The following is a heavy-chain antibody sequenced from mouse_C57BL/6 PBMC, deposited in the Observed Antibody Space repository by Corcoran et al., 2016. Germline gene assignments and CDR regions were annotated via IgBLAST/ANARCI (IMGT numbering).Heavy chain of an antibody. Sequence: QIQLVQSGPELKKPGETVKISCKASGYTFTTYGMSWVKQAPGKGLKWMGWINTYSGVPTYDDDFKGRFAFSLETSASTAYLQINNLKNEDTATYFCARLGYDGYPYAMDYWGQGTSVTVSS. CDR3: ARLGYDGYPYAMDY. CDR2: INTYSGVP. V-gene: IGHV9-3*01. D-gene: IGHD2-3*01. CDR1: GYTFTTYG. J-gene: IGHJ4*01.